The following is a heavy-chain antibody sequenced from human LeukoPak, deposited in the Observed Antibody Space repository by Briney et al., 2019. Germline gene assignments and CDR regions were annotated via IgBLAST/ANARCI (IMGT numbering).Heavy chain of an antibody. D-gene: IGHD3-10*01. Sequence: SETLSLTCAVYGGSFSGYYWSWIRQPPGKGLEWIGEINHSGSTNYNPSLQSRVTISVDTSKNQFSLKLSSVTAADTAVYYCARHGTPLRYGSGNYYKGAPFDYWGQGTLVTVSS. J-gene: IGHJ4*02. CDR3: ARHGTPLRYGSGNYYKGAPFDY. CDR2: INHSGST. V-gene: IGHV4-34*01. CDR1: GGSFSGYY.